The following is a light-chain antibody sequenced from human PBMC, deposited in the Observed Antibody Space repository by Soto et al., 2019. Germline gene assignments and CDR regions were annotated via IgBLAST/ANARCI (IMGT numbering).Light chain of an antibody. CDR1: QRVSNSW. V-gene: IGKV3-20*01. Sequence: EIVLTQSPGTLSLSPGERATLSCRASQRVSNSWLAWYQHKPGQAPRLLIYGASSRAAGIPDRFSGGGSGTDLTLTMIRLEPEDSAVFYCQQYGSPPWTFGQGTKVQIK. CDR2: GAS. J-gene: IGKJ1*01. CDR3: QQYGSPPWT.